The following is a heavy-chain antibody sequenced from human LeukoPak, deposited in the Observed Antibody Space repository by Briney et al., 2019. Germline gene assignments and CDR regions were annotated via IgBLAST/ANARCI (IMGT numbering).Heavy chain of an antibody. D-gene: IGHD3-22*01. J-gene: IGHJ4*02. CDR1: GYTFTSYA. V-gene: IGHV7-4-1*02. CDR2: INTNTGNP. Sequence: ASVKVSCKASGYTFTSYAMNWVRQAPGQGLEWMGWINTNTGNPTYAQGFTGRFVFSLDTSVSTAYLQISSLKAEDTAVYYCASDSYYYDSSGYQLVWGQGTLVTVSS. CDR3: ASDSYYYDSSGYQLV.